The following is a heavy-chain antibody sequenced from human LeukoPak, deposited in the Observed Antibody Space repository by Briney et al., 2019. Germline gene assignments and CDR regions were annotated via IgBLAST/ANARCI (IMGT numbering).Heavy chain of an antibody. D-gene: IGHD3-9*01. CDR1: GFTFSTYA. CDR3: AKPLTASTGTDFDY. CDR2: TTGSGIT. V-gene: IGHV3-23*01. Sequence: GGSLRLSCAASGFTFSTYAMSWVRQAPGKGLEWVSATTGSGITYYADSVKGRFTISRDNSKNTLFLQLSSLRAEDTAVYYCAKPLTASTGTDFDYWGQGTLVTVSS. J-gene: IGHJ4*02.